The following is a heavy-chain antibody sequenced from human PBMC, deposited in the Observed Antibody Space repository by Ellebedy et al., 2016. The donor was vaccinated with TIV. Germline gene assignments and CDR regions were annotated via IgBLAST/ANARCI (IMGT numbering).Heavy chain of an antibody. D-gene: IGHD4-11*01. CDR1: GYKFTTYW. Sequence: GESLKISCQGSGYKFTTYWIAWVRQMPGKGLEWMGVIYPDDSDIRYSPSFQGHVTISTDNSISAAYLQWSSLKPSDTAMYYCARHSKGAMDVWGQGTTVTVSS. J-gene: IGHJ6*02. CDR2: IYPDDSDI. CDR3: ARHSKGAMDV. V-gene: IGHV5-51*01.